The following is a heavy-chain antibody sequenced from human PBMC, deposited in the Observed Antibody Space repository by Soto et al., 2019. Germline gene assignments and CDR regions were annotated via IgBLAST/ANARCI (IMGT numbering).Heavy chain of an antibody. J-gene: IGHJ4*02. D-gene: IGHD6-19*01. CDR1: GGSVSSNTAA. CDR3: ARGVAGSGFDL. Sequence: SQTLSLTCAISGGSVSSNTAAWNWIRSSPSRGLEWLGRTYYRSNWRHDYAVSVKSRITVNPDTSKNHFSLQLDSVTPDDTAVYSCARGVAGSGFDLWGQGTLVTVSS. V-gene: IGHV6-1*01. CDR2: TYYRSNWRH.